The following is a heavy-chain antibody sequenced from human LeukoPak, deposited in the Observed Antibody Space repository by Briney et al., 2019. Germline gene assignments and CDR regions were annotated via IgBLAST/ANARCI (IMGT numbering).Heavy chain of an antibody. V-gene: IGHV3-21*01. CDR3: ARTTIFGVAIFDY. Sequence: GGSLRLSCAASGFTFSSYSMNWVRQAPGKGLEWVSSISSSSNYIYYADSVKGRFTISRDNAKNSLYLQMNSLRAEDTAVYYCARTTIFGVAIFDYWGQGTLVTVSS. CDR2: ISSSSNYI. J-gene: IGHJ4*02. D-gene: IGHD3-3*01. CDR1: GFTFSSYS.